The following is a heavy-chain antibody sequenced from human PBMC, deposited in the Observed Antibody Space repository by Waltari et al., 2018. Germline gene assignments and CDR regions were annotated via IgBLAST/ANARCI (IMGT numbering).Heavy chain of an antibody. Sequence: QMQLQESGPGLVKPSGTLSLMCSVSGGSIGSSSYSWGWIRQAPGKGLEGIGSMSYSGSTYYKPSLKRRVTISVDTSKDKFSLKVNSVTAADTAVYYCARQNSLSNDGFDVWGRGTMVTVSS. CDR2: MSYSGST. CDR1: GGSIGSSSYS. J-gene: IGHJ3*01. CDR3: ARQNSLSNDGFDV. V-gene: IGHV4-39*01.